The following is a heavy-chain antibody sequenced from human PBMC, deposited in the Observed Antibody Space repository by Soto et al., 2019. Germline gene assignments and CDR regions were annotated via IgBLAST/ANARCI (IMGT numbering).Heavy chain of an antibody. V-gene: IGHV4-39*01. CDR3: ARHGRVLPKLRFLEWFPFDP. CDR1: GGSISSSSYY. D-gene: IGHD3-3*01. J-gene: IGHJ5*02. CDR2: IYYSGST. Sequence: QLQLQESGPGLVKPSETLSLTCTVSGGSISSSSYYWGWIRQPPGKGLEWIGSIYYSGSTYYNPSLKSRVTISVDTSKNQFSLKLSSVTAADTAVYYCARHGRVLPKLRFLEWFPFDPWGQGTLVTVSS.